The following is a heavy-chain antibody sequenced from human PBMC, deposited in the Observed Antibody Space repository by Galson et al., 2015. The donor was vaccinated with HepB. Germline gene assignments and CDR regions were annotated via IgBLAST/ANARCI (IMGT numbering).Heavy chain of an antibody. CDR1: GYTFTSYF. D-gene: IGHD6-6*01. CDR3: ARGGSSSSAVYYYYGMDV. J-gene: IGHJ6*02. V-gene: IGHV1-2*02. Sequence: SVKVSCKASGYTFTSYFMHWVRQAPGQGPEWMGWINPNSGDTNFVQKFQGRLTMTRDTSISTAYMELSSLRSEDTAVYYCARGGSSSSAVYYYYGMDVWGQGTTVTVSS. CDR2: INPNSGDT.